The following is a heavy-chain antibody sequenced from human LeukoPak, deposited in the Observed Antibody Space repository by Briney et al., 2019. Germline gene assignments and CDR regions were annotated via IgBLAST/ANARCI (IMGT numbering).Heavy chain of an antibody. J-gene: IGHJ4*02. CDR2: IVGSSSNI. CDR3: ATDSPETAAFDY. Sequence: GGSLRLSCTASGFSFSTYSMNWVRQAPGKGLEWVSYIVGSSSNIYYADSVKGRFTISRDNAKNSLYLQMDSLRTEDTAVYYCATDSPETAAFDYWGQGTLVTVSS. V-gene: IGHV3-48*04. D-gene: IGHD1-1*01. CDR1: GFSFSTYS.